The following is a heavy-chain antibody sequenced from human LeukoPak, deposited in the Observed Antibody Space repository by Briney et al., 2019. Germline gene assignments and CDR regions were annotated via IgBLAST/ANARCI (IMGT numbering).Heavy chain of an antibody. V-gene: IGHV3-30*02. Sequence: GGSLRLSCAASGFTFSSYGMHWVRQAPGKGLEWVAFIRYDGSNKYYADSVKGRFTISRDNSKNTLYLQMNSLRAEDTAVYYCAKKYDSSGYYPGCFDYWGQGTLVTVSS. J-gene: IGHJ4*02. D-gene: IGHD3-22*01. CDR3: AKKYDSSGYYPGCFDY. CDR2: IRYDGSNK. CDR1: GFTFSSYG.